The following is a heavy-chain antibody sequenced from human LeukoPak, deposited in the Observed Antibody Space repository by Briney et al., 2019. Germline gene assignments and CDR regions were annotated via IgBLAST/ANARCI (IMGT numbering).Heavy chain of an antibody. CDR3: ARAQCSSSWYPYGMDV. J-gene: IGHJ6*02. CDR1: GGSFSGYY. Sequence: PSETLSLTCAVYGGSFSGYYWSWIRQPPGKGLEWIGEINHSGSTNYNPSLKSRVTISVDTSKNQFSLKLSSATAADTAVYYCARAQCSSSWYPYGMDVWGQGTTVTVSS. V-gene: IGHV4-34*01. D-gene: IGHD6-13*01. CDR2: INHSGST.